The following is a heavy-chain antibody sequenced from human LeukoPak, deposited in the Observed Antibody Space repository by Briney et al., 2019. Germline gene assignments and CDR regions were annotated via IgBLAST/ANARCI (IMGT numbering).Heavy chain of an antibody. CDR1: GFTFSSYA. CDR2: ISGSGGST. V-gene: IGHV3-23*01. D-gene: IGHD5-12*01. Sequence: GGSLRLSCAASGFTFSSYAMSWVRQAPGKGLEWVSGISGSGGSTYYADSVKGRFTISRDNSKNTLYLQMNSLRAEDTAVYYCAKVNSGYDYRDYWGQGTLVTVSS. J-gene: IGHJ4*02. CDR3: AKVNSGYDYRDY.